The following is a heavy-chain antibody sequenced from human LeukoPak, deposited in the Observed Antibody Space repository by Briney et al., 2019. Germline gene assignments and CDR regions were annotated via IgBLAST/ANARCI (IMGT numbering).Heavy chain of an antibody. V-gene: IGHV4-59*11. CDR2: IYYSGST. J-gene: IGHJ5*02. CDR1: GGSISSHY. D-gene: IGHD4-11*01. Sequence: PSETLSLTCTVSGGSISSHYWSWIRQPPGMGLEWIGYIYYSGSTNYNPSLKSRVTISVDTSKNQFSLKLSSVTAADTAVYYCARVDYSNWFDPWGQGTLVTVSS. CDR3: ARVDYSNWFDP.